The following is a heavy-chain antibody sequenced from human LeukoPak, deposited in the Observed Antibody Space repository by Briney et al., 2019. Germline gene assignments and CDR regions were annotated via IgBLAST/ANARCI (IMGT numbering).Heavy chain of an antibody. D-gene: IGHD6-13*01. CDR3: ARSAGSSWYLYAFDI. V-gene: IGHV4-59*08. Sequence: SETLSLTCTVSGGSISGYYWSWIRQPAGEGLEWIGYIYYSGSTNYNPSLKSRVTISVDTSKNQFSLKLSSVTAADTAVYYCARSAGSSWYLYAFDIWGQGTMVTVSS. CDR1: GGSISGYY. CDR2: IYYSGST. J-gene: IGHJ3*02.